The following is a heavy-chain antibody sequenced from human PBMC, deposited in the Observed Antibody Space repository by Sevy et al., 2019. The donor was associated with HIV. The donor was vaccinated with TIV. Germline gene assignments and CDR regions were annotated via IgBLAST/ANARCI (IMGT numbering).Heavy chain of an antibody. J-gene: IGHJ6*02. Sequence: SETLSLTCTVSGGSISSYHWSWIRQPPGKGLEWIGYISYSGSTNENPSLRSRVTISIDTSKNQFSLRLSSVSAADTAVYYCARGGGRADWGMDVWGPGTTVTVSS. CDR2: ISYSGST. CDR1: GGSISSYH. D-gene: IGHD2-15*01. V-gene: IGHV4-59*01. CDR3: ARGGGRADWGMDV.